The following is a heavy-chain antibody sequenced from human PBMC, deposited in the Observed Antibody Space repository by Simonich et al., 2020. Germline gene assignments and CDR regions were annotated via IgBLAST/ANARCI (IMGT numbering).Heavy chain of an antibody. CDR1: GYTFTSYG. CDR2: SSAYNDNT. V-gene: IGHV1-18*01. CDR3: ARDQGGRAAAATDY. J-gene: IGHJ4*02. D-gene: IGHD6-13*01. Sequence: QVQLVQSGAEVKKPGASVKVSCKASGYTFTSYGISWVRHAPGQGLEWMGSSSAYNDNTNYAQKLQGRVTMPTDTSTSTAYMELRSLRSDDTAVYYCARDQGGRAAAATDYWGQGTLVTVSS.